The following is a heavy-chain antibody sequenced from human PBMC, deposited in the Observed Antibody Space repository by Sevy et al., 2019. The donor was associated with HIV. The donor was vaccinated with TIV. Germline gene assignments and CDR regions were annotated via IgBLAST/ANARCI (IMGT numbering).Heavy chain of an antibody. Sequence: GGSLRLSCAASGFTFNSFAISWVRQAPGKGLEWVSGVSGSGDRTYYTDYMKGRFTVARDNSKNTLYLQIDNLRVEDTAVYYCAKATSAKATEDHFDYWGQGTLVIVSS. V-gene: IGHV3-23*01. D-gene: IGHD5-12*01. J-gene: IGHJ4*02. CDR3: AKATSAKATEDHFDY. CDR1: GFTFNSFA. CDR2: VSGSGDRT.